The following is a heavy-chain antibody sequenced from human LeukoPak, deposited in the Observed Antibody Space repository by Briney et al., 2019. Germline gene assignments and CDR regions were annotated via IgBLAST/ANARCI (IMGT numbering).Heavy chain of an antibody. CDR1: GGSISSYY. CDR2: IYASGTT. J-gene: IGHJ6*03. CDR3: ARDSPYYYYYYMDV. V-gene: IGHV4-4*07. Sequence: PSETLPLTCTVSGGSISSYYWSWIRQPAGKGLEWIGRIYASGTTNYNPSLKSRVTISEDKSKNQFSLKLTSVTAADTAVYYCARDSPYYYYYYMDVWGKGTTVTVSS.